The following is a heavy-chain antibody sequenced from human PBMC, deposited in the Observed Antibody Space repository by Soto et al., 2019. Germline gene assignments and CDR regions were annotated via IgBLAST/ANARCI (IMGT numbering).Heavy chain of an antibody. CDR2: IGGRGSNT. J-gene: IGHJ4*02. CDR1: GFTFSSYA. CDR3: AKDRGDGYYYLVYQFDY. V-gene: IGHV3-23*01. Sequence: EVQLLESGGGLVQPGGSLRLSCAASGFTFSSYAMNWVRQSSGKGLEWVSTIGGRGSNTYYADSVKGRFTVSRDNPRNTRFLQMTSLRVEDTAVYYCAKDRGDGYYYLVYQFDYWGQGALVTVSS. D-gene: IGHD5-12*01.